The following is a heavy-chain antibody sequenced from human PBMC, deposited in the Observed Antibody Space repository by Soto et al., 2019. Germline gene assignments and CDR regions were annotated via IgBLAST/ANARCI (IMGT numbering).Heavy chain of an antibody. Sequence: GGSLSLSCAASGFTFSSYAMSWVRQAPGKGLEWVSASSGSGGSTYYADSVKGRFTISRDNSKNTLYLQMNSLRAEDTAIYYCAKERYYYDSSGYGNFDYWGQGTLVTVSS. CDR2: SSGSGGST. CDR3: AKERYYYDSSGYGNFDY. J-gene: IGHJ4*02. D-gene: IGHD3-22*01. V-gene: IGHV3-23*01. CDR1: GFTFSSYA.